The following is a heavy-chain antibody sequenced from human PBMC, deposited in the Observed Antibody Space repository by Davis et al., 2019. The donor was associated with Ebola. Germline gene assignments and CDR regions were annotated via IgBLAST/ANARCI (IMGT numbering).Heavy chain of an antibody. D-gene: IGHD3-3*01. V-gene: IGHV3-11*04. CDR3: AKGSVTIFGVAPDYYGMDV. CDR1: GFTFSDYY. J-gene: IGHJ6*04. CDR2: ISSSSSTI. Sequence: GESLKISCAASGFTFSDYYMSWIRQAPGKGLEWVSYISSSSSTIYYADSVKGRFTISRDNSKNTLYLQMNSLRAEDTAVYYCAKGSVTIFGVAPDYYGMDVWGKGTTVTVSS.